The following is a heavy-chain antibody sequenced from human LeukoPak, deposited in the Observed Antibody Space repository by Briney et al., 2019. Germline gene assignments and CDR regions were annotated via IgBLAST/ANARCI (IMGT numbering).Heavy chain of an antibody. Sequence: GGSLRLSCAASGFTFSSSWMSWVRQAPGKGLEWVANIKPDGSTKYYVDSEEGRFTISRDNAKNSLYLQMNSLRAEDTAVYYCARDRSSGTLDFWGQGTLVTVSS. CDR3: ARDRSSGTLDF. J-gene: IGHJ4*02. CDR2: IKPDGSTK. D-gene: IGHD6-6*01. CDR1: GFTFSSSW. V-gene: IGHV3-7*01.